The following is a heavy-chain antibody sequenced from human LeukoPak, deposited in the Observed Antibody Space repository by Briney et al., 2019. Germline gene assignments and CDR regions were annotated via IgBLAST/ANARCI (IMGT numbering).Heavy chain of an antibody. D-gene: IGHD3-9*01. Sequence: GGSLRLSCAASGFTFSTYAMSWVRQAPGQGLEWVSTISGSGGSTYYADSVKGRFTISRDNSKTTLYLQMNSLRAEDTAIYYCAKVQDYDILTGYYIAGGKFDYWGQGTLVTVSS. CDR2: ISGSGGST. CDR1: GFTFSTYA. J-gene: IGHJ4*02. CDR3: AKVQDYDILTGYYIAGGKFDY. V-gene: IGHV3-23*01.